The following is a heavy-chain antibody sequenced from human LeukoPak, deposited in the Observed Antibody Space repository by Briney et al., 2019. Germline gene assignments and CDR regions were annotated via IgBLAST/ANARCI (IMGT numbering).Heavy chain of an antibody. V-gene: IGHV3-53*01. J-gene: IGHJ4*02. CDR2: IHNDGST. D-gene: IGHD3-3*02. CDR1: GSIVSSNY. Sequence: TGGSLSLSCAASGSIVSSNYMNWVRQAPGEGLEWVAVIHNDGSTYYTDSVKGRFTISRDNSKNTLYLQMNSLRVEDTAVYYCAALARDYWGQRTLVTVSS. CDR3: AALARDY.